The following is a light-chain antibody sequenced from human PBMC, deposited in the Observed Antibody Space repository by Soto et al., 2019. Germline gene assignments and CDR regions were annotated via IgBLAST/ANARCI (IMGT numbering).Light chain of an antibody. J-gene: IGKJ3*01. CDR1: QSISSY. CDR3: QQSYSTPRT. CDR2: AAS. V-gene: IGKV1-39*01. Sequence: DIQMTQSPSSLSASVGDRVTITCRASQSISSYLNWYQQKPGKAPKLLIYAASSLKIGVPSRFSGSGSGTDFTLTISSLQPEDCATYYCQQSYSTPRTFGPGTKVDIK.